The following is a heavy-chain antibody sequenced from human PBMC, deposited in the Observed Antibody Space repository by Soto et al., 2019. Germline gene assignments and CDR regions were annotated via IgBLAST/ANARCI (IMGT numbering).Heavy chain of an antibody. CDR2: IWDDGSNK. Sequence: QVQLVESGGGVVQPGRSLRLSCAASGFTFSSYGVHWVRQAPGTGLEWVGVIWDDGSNKYYADSVKGRFTISRDNSKNTLYLQMNSLRAEDTAVYYCARTPKSSPYYFDYWGQGTLVTVSS. J-gene: IGHJ4*02. CDR3: ARTPKSSPYYFDY. V-gene: IGHV3-33*01. CDR1: GFTFSSYG.